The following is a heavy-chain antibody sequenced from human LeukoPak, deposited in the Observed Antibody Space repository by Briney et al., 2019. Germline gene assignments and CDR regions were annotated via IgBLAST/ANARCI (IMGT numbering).Heavy chain of an antibody. CDR3: AKGPYYDILTGYFDY. V-gene: IGHV3-30*02. Sequence: GGSLRLSCAASGFTFSSYGMHWVRQAPGKGLEWVAFIRYDGSNKYYADSVKGRFTISRDNAKNSLYLQMNSLRAEDTAFYYCAKGPYYDILTGYFDYWGQGTLVTVSS. CDR2: IRYDGSNK. D-gene: IGHD3-9*01. CDR1: GFTFSSYG. J-gene: IGHJ4*02.